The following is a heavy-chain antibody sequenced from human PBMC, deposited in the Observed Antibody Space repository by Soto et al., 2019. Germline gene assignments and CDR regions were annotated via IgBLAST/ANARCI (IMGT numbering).Heavy chain of an antibody. J-gene: IGHJ6*02. CDR1: GFTFSSYW. CDR3: ASGGAAAGTGYYYGMDV. V-gene: IGHV3-7*03. CDR2: IKQDGSEK. Sequence: GGSLRLSCAASGFTFSSYWMSWVRQAPGKGLEWVANIKQDGSEKYYVDSVKGRFTISRDNAKNSLYLQMNSLRAEDTAVYYCASGGAAAGTGYYYGMDVWGQGTTVAVSS. D-gene: IGHD6-13*01.